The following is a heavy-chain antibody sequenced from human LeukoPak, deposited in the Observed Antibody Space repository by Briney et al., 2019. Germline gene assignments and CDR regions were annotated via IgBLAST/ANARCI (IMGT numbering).Heavy chain of an antibody. J-gene: IGHJ4*02. CDR1: GYTFTSYY. CDR3: ASHLGYCSGGSCRFDY. D-gene: IGHD2-15*01. Sequence: ASVKVSCKASGYTFTSYYMHWVRQAPGQGLEWMGWISAYNGNTNYAQKLQGRVTMTTDTSTSTAYMELRSLRSDDTAVYYCASHLGYCSGGSCRFDYWGQGTLVTVSS. CDR2: ISAYNGNT. V-gene: IGHV1-18*04.